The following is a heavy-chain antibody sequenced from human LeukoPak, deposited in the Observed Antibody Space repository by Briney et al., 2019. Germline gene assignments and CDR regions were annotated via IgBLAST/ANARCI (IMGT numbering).Heavy chain of an antibody. D-gene: IGHD6-13*01. CDR1: GVTFSNAW. CDR2: IYYSGST. CDR3: ARDSGSTDAFDI. V-gene: IGHV4-59*01. J-gene: IGHJ3*02. Sequence: GSLRLSCAASGVTFSNAWMSWVRQAPGKGLEWIGYIYYSGSTNYNPSLKSRVTISVDTSKNQFSLKLSSVTAADTAVYYCARDSGSTDAFDIWGQGTMVTVSS.